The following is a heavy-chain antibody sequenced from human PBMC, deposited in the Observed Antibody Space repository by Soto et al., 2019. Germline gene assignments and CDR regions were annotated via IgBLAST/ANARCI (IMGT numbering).Heavy chain of an antibody. D-gene: IGHD6-13*01. CDR2: ISWNSGSI. J-gene: IGHJ3*02. V-gene: IGHV3-9*01. Sequence: EVPLVESGGGLVQPGRSLRLSCAASGFTFDDYAMHWVRQAPGKGLEWVSGISWNSGSIGYADSVKGRFTISRDNAKDSLYLQMNSLRAEDTALYYCAKFGSAAVRDAFDIWGQGTMVTVSS. CDR1: GFTFDDYA. CDR3: AKFGSAAVRDAFDI.